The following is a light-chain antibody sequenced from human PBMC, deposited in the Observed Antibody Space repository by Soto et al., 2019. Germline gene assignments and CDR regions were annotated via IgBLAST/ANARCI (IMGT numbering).Light chain of an antibody. V-gene: IGLV2-14*01. CDR1: SSDVGGYNY. J-gene: IGLJ1*01. CDR2: DVS. CDR3: SSYTSTSTLV. Sequence: LAQPPSVSGSPGQSITISCTGTSSDVGGYNYVSWYQQHPGKAPKLMIYDVSNRPSGVSNRFSGSKSGNTASLTISGLQAEDEVDYYCSSYTSTSTLVFGTGTKVTVL.